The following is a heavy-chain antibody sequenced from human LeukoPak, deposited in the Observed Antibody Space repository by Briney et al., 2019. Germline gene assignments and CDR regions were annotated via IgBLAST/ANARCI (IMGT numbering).Heavy chain of an antibody. CDR2: INPSGGST. CDR1: GYTFTSYY. J-gene: IGHJ3*02. CDR3: VAAAIDPSGDAFDI. Sequence: GASVKVSCKASGYTFTSYYTHLVRQAPGQGLEWMGIINPSGGSTSYAQKFQGRVTMTRDTSTSTVYMELSSLRSEDTAVYYCVAAAIDPSGDAFDIWGQETMVTVSS. V-gene: IGHV1-46*01. D-gene: IGHD2-2*02.